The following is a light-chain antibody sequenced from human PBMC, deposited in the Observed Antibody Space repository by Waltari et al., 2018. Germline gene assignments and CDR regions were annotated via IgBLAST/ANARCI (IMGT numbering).Light chain of an antibody. CDR2: AAS. Sequence: DIQMTQSPSSLSASVGDRVSITCRATQAISDYLNWYQQKPGKAPKLLISAASSLQRGVPSRFSGSGAGTVFTLTISNLQLEDFATYYCQQSNNAPLTFGGGTRVEI. J-gene: IGKJ4*01. CDR3: QQSNNAPLT. V-gene: IGKV1-39*01. CDR1: QAISDY.